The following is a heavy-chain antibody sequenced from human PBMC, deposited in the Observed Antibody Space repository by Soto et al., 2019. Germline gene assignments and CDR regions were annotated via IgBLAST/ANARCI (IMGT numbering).Heavy chain of an antibody. CDR2: ISGSGGST. CDR1: GFTFRSYA. Sequence: PGGSLRLSCASSGFTFRSYAMSLVRQAPGKGLEWVSAISGSGGSTYYADSVKGRFTISRDNSKNTLYLQMNSLRAEDTAVYYCAKSRVVPAAPYYYYYGMDVWGQGTTVTVSS. J-gene: IGHJ6*02. CDR3: AKSRVVPAAPYYYYYGMDV. V-gene: IGHV3-23*01. D-gene: IGHD2-2*01.